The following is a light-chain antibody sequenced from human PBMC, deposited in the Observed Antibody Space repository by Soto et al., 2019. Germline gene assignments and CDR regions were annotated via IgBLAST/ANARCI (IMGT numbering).Light chain of an antibody. CDR3: LLDYSYFWA. J-gene: IGKJ1*01. CDR1: QGIRSA. V-gene: IGKV1-6*01. Sequence: IVMTQSPSSLSASVGDRVNITCRTSQGIRSALGWYQQKPGKVPKLLIYAASTLQSGVPSRFSGSGSGRDFTLTISSLQPEDFATYYCLLDYSYFWAFGQGTKVDIK. CDR2: AAS.